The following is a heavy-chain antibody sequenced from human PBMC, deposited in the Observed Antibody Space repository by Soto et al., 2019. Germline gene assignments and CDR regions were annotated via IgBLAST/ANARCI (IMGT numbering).Heavy chain of an antibody. J-gene: IGHJ4*02. CDR3: ASESSGGEVAY. D-gene: IGHD2-15*01. Sequence: QVQLVQSGAEEKKPGASVKVSCKASGYTFTSYAMHWVRQAPGQRLEWMGGINAGNGNTKYSQKFQGRVTITRDTSASTAYMELSSLSSEDTAVYCWASESSGGEVAYWGQGTLVTVSS. V-gene: IGHV1-3*05. CDR2: INAGNGNT. CDR1: GYTFTSYA.